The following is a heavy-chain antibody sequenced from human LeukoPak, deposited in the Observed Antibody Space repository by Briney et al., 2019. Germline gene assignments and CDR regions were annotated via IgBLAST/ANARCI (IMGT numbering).Heavy chain of an antibody. J-gene: IGHJ4*02. Sequence: PGGSLRLSCAASGFSSSDAWMNWVRQAPGKGLEWVGHIRSKADGGTPDYIAPVKGRFTISRDDSKNTLFLQMNSLKTEDTAVYYCATPALGRRLYYYDYWGQGTLVTVS. V-gene: IGHV3-15*07. CDR3: ATPALGRRLYYYDY. CDR2: IRSKADGGTP. CDR1: GFSSSDAW. D-gene: IGHD3-16*01.